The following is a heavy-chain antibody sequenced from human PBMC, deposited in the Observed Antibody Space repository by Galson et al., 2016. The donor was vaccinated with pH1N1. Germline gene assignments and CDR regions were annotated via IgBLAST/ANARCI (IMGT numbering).Heavy chain of an antibody. J-gene: IGHJ6*02. D-gene: IGHD3-10*01. Sequence: SVKVSCKASGGTFSNSAVSWVRQAPGQGLEWMGGIIPIFGTTKYAQKIQGRVTITADQLTSTSYMELSSLRSEDTAVYYCASPAMVRGVVYYHFGMDIWGQGTTVTVS. CDR1: GGTFSNSA. CDR2: IIPIFGTT. CDR3: ASPAMVRGVVYYHFGMDI. V-gene: IGHV1-69*13.